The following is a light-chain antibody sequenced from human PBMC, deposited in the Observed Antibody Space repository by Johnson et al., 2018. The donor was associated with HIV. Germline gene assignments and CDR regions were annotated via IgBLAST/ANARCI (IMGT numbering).Light chain of an antibody. Sequence: QSILTQPPSVSAAPGQKVTISCSGSSSNIGNNYVSWYQQLPGTAPKLLIYENNKRPSGIPDRFSGSKSGTSATLGITGLQTGDEADYYCGTWDISLSVGYVFGTGTKVTVL. CDR1: SSNIGNNY. CDR3: GTWDISLSVGYV. V-gene: IGLV1-51*02. CDR2: ENN. J-gene: IGLJ1*01.